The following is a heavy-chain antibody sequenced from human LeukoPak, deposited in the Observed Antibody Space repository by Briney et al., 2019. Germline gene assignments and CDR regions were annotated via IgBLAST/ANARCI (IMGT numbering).Heavy chain of an antibody. V-gene: IGHV4-30-2*01. Sequence: PSQTLSFTCAVSGGSITSGAYSWSWIRQPPGKGLEWIGNIYHSGSTYYNPSLKSRVSMSVDRLKNQFSLKLSSVTAADTAVHYCARVHGVDSSSWYPYYFDYWGQGTLVTVSS. CDR1: GGSITSGAYS. CDR3: ARVHGVDSSSWYPYYFDY. D-gene: IGHD6-13*01. CDR2: IYHSGST. J-gene: IGHJ4*02.